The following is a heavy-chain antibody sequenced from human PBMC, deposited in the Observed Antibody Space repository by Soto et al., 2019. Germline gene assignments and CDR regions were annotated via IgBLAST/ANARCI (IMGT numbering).Heavy chain of an antibody. D-gene: IGHD3-10*01. J-gene: IGHJ5*02. CDR3: ASTALLWFGDDRWFDP. V-gene: IGHV4-61*01. CDR2: IYYSGST. Sequence: PSETLSLTCTVSGGSVSSGSYYWSWIRQPPGKGLEWIGYIYYSGSTTYNPSLKSRVTISVDTSKNQFSLKLSSVTAADTAVYYCASTALLWFGDDRWFDPWGQGTLVTVSS. CDR1: GGSVSSGSYY.